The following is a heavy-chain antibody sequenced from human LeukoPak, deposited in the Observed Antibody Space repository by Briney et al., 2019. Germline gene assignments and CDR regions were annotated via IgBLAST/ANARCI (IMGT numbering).Heavy chain of an antibody. CDR2: IIPILGIA. D-gene: IGHD5-12*01. V-gene: IGHV1-69*04. CDR3: AGGIVDIVATNPFDY. Sequence: SVKVSCKASGGTFSSYAISWVRQAPGQGLEWMGRIIPILGIANYAQKFQGRVTITADKSTSTAYMELSSLRPEDTAVYYCAGGIVDIVATNPFDYWGQGTLVTVSS. CDR1: GGTFSSYA. J-gene: IGHJ4*02.